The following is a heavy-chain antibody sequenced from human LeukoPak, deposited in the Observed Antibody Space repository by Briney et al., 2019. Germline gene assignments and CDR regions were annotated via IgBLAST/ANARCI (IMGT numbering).Heavy chain of an antibody. CDR2: VNGGNDKT. J-gene: IGHJ4*02. V-gene: IGHV1-3*01. CDR3: ARDQMAWELSSPFDY. Sequence: ASVKVSCKASGYSFIRYALHWVRQAPGQRPEWMGWVNGGNDKTAYSKKFQGRVTITRDTSASTAYMELSSLRSEDTAVYYCARDQMAWELSSPFDYWGQGTLVTVSS. CDR1: GYSFIRYA. D-gene: IGHD1-26*01.